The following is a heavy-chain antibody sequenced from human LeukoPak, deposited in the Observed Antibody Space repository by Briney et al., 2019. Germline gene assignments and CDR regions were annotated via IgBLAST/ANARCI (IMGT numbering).Heavy chain of an antibody. V-gene: IGHV4-59*08. D-gene: IGHD6-13*01. CDR3: ARHDIYSSRRDAHLVTEAFDI. CDR1: GGSINGYY. CDR2: IYSSGYT. J-gene: IGHJ3*02. Sequence: SETLSLTCTVSGGSINGYYWSWIRQPPGKGLEWIGYIYSSGYTNYSPSLKSRVTISVDTSKNQFSLKLTSVTAADTAVYYCARHDIYSSRRDAHLVTEAFDIWGQGTMVTVSS.